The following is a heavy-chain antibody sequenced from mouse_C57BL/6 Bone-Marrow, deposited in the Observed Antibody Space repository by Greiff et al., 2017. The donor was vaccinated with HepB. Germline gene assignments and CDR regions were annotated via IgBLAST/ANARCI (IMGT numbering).Heavy chain of an antibody. J-gene: IGHJ3*01. Sequence: EVQGVESGGGLVKPGGSLKLSCAASGFTFSSYTMSWVRQTPEKRLEWVATISGGGGNTYYPDSVKGRFTISRDNAKNTLYLQMSSLRSEDTALYYCARGPYYYGSLFADWGQGTLVTVSA. CDR1: GFTFSSYT. D-gene: IGHD1-1*01. CDR3: ARGPYYYGSLFAD. V-gene: IGHV5-9*01. CDR2: ISGGGGNT.